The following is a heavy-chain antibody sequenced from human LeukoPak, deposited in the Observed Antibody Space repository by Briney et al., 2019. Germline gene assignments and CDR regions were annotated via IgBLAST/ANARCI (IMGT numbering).Heavy chain of an antibody. CDR3: ARQISYSNAWTTI. CDR1: GGSMSNSY. CDR2: ISYRGDT. J-gene: IGHJ3*02. V-gene: IGHV4-59*08. D-gene: IGHD5-18*01. Sequence: ASETLSLTCTVSGGSMSNSYWSWIRQPPGKGLEWIGYISYRGDTSYNPSLKSRVTISEDTSKNQSSLKLSSVTAADTAVYFCARQISYSNAWTTIWGLGTMVTVSS.